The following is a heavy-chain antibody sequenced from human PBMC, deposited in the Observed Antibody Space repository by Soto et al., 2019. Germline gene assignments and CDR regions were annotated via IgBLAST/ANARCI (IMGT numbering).Heavy chain of an antibody. CDR1: GGTFSSYA. V-gene: IGHV1-69*01. Sequence: QVQLVQSGAEVKKPGSSVKVSCKASGGTFSSYAISWVRQAPGQGLEWMGGIIPIFGTANYAQKFQGRVTITADESTTTAYMELSSLRSEDTAVYYCARDLKRYYDSSGYGYYYYGMDVWGQGNTVTVSS. J-gene: IGHJ6*02. CDR3: ARDLKRYYDSSGYGYYYYGMDV. CDR2: IIPIFGTA. D-gene: IGHD3-22*01.